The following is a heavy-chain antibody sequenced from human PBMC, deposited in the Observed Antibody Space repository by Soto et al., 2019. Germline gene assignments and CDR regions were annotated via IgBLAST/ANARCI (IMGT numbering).Heavy chain of an antibody. D-gene: IGHD6-13*01. J-gene: IGHJ5*02. CDR3: ARPTANIIAAADTGFAWRRGDWFDP. CDR2: IYYSGST. V-gene: IGHV4-39*01. Sequence: PXETLSLTCTVSGGSISSSSYYWGWIRQPPGKGLEWIGSIYYSGSTYYNPSLKSRVTISVDTSKNQFSLKLSSVTAADTAVYYCARPTANIIAAADTGFAWRRGDWFDPWGQGTLVTVSS. CDR1: GGSISSSSYY.